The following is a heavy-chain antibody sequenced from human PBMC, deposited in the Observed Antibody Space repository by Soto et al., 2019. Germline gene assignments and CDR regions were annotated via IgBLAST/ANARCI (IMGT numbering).Heavy chain of an antibody. CDR3: TSEDYSNYFGAY. CDR1: GFTFGDYA. D-gene: IGHD4-4*01. J-gene: IGHJ4*02. CDR2: IRSKAYGGTT. Sequence: GGSLRLSCTTSGFTFGDYAMSWFRQAPGKGLEWVGFIRSKAYGGTTEYAASVKGRFTISRDDSKSIAYLQMNSLKIEDTAMYYCTSEDYSNYFGAYWGQGTLVTVSS. V-gene: IGHV3-49*03.